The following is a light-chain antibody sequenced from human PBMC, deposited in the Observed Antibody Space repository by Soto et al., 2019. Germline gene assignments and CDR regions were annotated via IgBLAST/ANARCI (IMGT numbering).Light chain of an antibody. CDR2: GAS. V-gene: IGKV3-20*01. Sequence: EIVLTQSPGTLSFSPGERATLSCRASQSVSSSYLAWYQQKAGQAPRLLIYGASNRATGIPDRFSGSGSGTDFILTISRLEPEDFAVYYCQHYGSSWTFGQGTKV. CDR1: QSVSSSY. CDR3: QHYGSSWT. J-gene: IGKJ1*01.